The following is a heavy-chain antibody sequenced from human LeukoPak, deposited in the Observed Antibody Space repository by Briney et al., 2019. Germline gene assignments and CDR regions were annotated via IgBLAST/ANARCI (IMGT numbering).Heavy chain of an antibody. CDR3: AKAPFIVATGEEDY. J-gene: IGHJ4*02. D-gene: IGHD5-12*01. CDR1: GFTFSSYA. V-gene: IGHV3-23*01. CDR2: ISGSGGST. Sequence: GGSLRLSCAASGFTFSSYAMSWVRQAPGKGLEWVSAISGSGGSTYYADSVKGRFTISRDNSKNTLYLQMSSLRAEDTAVYYCAKAPFIVATGEEDYWGQGTLVTVSS.